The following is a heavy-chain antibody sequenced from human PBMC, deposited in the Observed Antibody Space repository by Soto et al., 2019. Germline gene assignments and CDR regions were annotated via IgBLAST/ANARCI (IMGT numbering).Heavy chain of an antibody. J-gene: IGHJ5*02. CDR2: IKQDGSEK. D-gene: IGHD2-2*01. V-gene: IGHV3-7*01. CDR3: ARDIVVVPALHWFDP. CDR1: GFTFSSYW. Sequence: EVQLVESGGGLVQPGGSLRLSCAASGFTFSSYWMSWVRQAPGKGLEWVANIKQDGSEKYYVDSVKGQFTISRDNAKNPLYLQMNSLRAEDTAVYYCARDIVVVPALHWFDPWGQGTLVTVSS.